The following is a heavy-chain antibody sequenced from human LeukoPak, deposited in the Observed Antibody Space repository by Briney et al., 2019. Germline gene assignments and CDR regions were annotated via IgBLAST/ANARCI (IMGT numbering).Heavy chain of an antibody. D-gene: IGHD3-22*01. V-gene: IGHV3-7*01. Sequence: GGSLRLSCAASGFTFSSYWMSWVRQAPGKGLEWVANIKQDGSEKYYVDSVKGRFTISRDNAKNSLYLQMNSLRAEDTAVYYCARGKYDSSPFLQHWGQGTLVTVSS. J-gene: IGHJ1*01. CDR2: IKQDGSEK. CDR3: ARGKYDSSPFLQH. CDR1: GFTFSSYW.